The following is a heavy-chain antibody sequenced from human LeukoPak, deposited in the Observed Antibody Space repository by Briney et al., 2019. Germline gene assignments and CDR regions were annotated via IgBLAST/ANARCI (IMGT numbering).Heavy chain of an antibody. CDR1: GYAFTCYY. CDR3: AKGRVVAGSKSLTYHWFDP. Sequence: ASVKVSCKASGYAFTCYYIHWVRQAPGQGLEWMGWINPNSGGTKYAQKFQGRVTMTRDTSITTAYMGLSRLRSDDTAVYYCAKGRVVAGSKSLTYHWFDPWGQGTLVTVSS. J-gene: IGHJ5*02. D-gene: IGHD6-19*01. CDR2: INPNSGGT. V-gene: IGHV1-2*02.